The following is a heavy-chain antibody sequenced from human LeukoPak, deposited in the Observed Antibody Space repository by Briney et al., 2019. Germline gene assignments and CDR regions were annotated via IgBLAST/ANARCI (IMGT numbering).Heavy chain of an antibody. Sequence: PSETLSLTCAVYGGSFSGYYWSWIRQPPGKGLEWIGEINHSESTIYNPSLKSRVTISIDMSKNQFSLKLSSVTAADTAEYYCARGALEGLTAGGVDYWGQGTLVTVSS. V-gene: IGHV4-34*01. D-gene: IGHD4/OR15-4a*01. J-gene: IGHJ4*02. CDR3: ARGALEGLTAGGVDY. CDR1: GGSFSGYY. CDR2: INHSEST.